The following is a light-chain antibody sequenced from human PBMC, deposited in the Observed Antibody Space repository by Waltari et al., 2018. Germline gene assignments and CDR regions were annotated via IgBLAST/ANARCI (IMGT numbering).Light chain of an antibody. CDR2: GGT. CDR3: QQYADSPIT. Sequence: ENVLTQSPGTLSLSPGDRATLSCRASQIITDNYLAWYQQKPGQPPKLLIYGGTSRASGTPDRFGGSGSGTDFTLTVTRLEPEDFAVYYCQQYADSPITFGQGTKVEIK. J-gene: IGKJ1*01. CDR1: QIITDNY. V-gene: IGKV3-20*01.